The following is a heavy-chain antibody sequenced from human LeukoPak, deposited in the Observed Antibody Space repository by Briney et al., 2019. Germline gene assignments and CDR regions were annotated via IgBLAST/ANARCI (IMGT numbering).Heavy chain of an antibody. CDR3: PHPESLRSCTDGVWHIVRPFYF. J-gene: IGHJ4*01. D-gene: IGHD2-8*01. Sequence: SGPTLVKPTQTLTLTCTFSGFSLSTSGVGVGWIRQPPGKALERLALIYWNNDERYSPSLKSRLTITKDTSKNQVLLSMTNMDPVDNAPYFRPHPESLRSCTDGVWHIVRPFYFWGPGNPGPGS. CDR1: GFSLSTSGVG. V-gene: IGHV2-5*01. CDR2: IYWNNDE.